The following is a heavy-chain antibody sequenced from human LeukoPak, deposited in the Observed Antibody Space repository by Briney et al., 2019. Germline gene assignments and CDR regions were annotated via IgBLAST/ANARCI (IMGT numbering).Heavy chain of an antibody. CDR2: ISGGGIHT. CDR1: GFTFTNYA. CDR3: ARIRNYGSGTYIPFVDY. J-gene: IGHJ4*02. Sequence: PGGSLRLSCAGSGFTFTNYALSWVRQAPGKGLEWVSGISGGGIHTYYADSVKGRFTISRDNSKNTLYLQMNSLRAEDTAVYYCARIRNYGSGTYIPFVDYWGQGTLVTVSS. D-gene: IGHD3-10*01. V-gene: IGHV3-23*01.